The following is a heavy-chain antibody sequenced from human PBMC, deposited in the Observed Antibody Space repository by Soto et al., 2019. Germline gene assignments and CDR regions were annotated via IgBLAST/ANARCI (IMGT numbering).Heavy chain of an antibody. CDR1: GFTFDDYA. V-gene: IGHV3-9*01. CDR3: AKGNGGQVKIWYFDL. CDR2: ISWNSGSI. J-gene: IGHJ2*01. D-gene: IGHD7-27*01. Sequence: EEQLVESGGGLVQPGRSLRLSCAASGFTFDDYAMHWVRQFPGKGLEWVSGISWNSGSIDYADSVKGRFTISRDNAKNSLYLQMNSLRAEDTALYYCAKGNGGQVKIWYFDLWGRGTLVTVSS.